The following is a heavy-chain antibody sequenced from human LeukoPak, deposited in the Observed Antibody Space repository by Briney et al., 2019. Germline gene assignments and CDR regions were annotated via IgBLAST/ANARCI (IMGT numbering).Heavy chain of an antibody. CDR3: ARTVYPYYYDSSGYYFFDY. V-gene: IGHV4-31*03. CDR1: GGSISSGGYY. Sequence: SETLSLTCTVSGGSISSGGYYWSWIRQHPGKGLEWIGYIYYSGSTYYNPSLKSRVTISVDTSKNQFSLKLSSVTAAGTAVYYCARTVYPYYYDSSGYYFFDYWGQGTPVTVSS. J-gene: IGHJ4*02. CDR2: IYYSGST. D-gene: IGHD3-22*01.